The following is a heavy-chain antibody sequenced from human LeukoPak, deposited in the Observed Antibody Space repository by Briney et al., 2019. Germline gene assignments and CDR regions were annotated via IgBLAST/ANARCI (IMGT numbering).Heavy chain of an antibody. Sequence: GGSLRLSCAASGFTFSSHSMNWVRQAPGKGLEWVSYISSRGTTKHYADSVKGRFTISRDNAKNALYLQMNSLRVEDTAVYYCANFEPGYTSSWYAEFWGQGTLVTVSS. CDR2: ISSRGTTK. CDR1: GFTFSSHS. J-gene: IGHJ4*02. V-gene: IGHV3-48*01. D-gene: IGHD6-13*01. CDR3: ANFEPGYTSSWYAEF.